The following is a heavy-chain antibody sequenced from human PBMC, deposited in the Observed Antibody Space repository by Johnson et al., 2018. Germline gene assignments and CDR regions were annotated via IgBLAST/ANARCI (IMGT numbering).Heavy chain of an antibody. J-gene: IGHJ3*02. CDR3: AGERDLVDAFVI. CDR1: GFIFRSYV. Sequence: QVQLVQSGGGVVQPGRSLRLSCAASGFIFRSYVMPWVRQAPGKGLEWVAVISYDGSNKYYADSVKGRLTTSRDNSKKTRYLKMNSLRAEDTAVYVWAGERDLVDAFVIWGQGTMVTVSS. V-gene: IGHV3-30*03. CDR2: ISYDGSNK. D-gene: IGHD2-21*02.